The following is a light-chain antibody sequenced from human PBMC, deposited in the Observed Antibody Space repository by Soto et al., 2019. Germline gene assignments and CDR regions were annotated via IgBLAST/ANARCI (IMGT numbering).Light chain of an antibody. CDR2: EVI. CDR1: SSDVGGYNF. Sequence: QSALTQPPSASGSPGQSVTISCTGTSSDVGGYNFVSWYQQHPGKVPKLLIYEVIKRPSGVPDRFSGSKSGNTASLTVSGLQAEDEADYYCTSYGGSNIRVFGGGTKLTVL. V-gene: IGLV2-8*01. CDR3: TSYGGSNIRV. J-gene: IGLJ3*02.